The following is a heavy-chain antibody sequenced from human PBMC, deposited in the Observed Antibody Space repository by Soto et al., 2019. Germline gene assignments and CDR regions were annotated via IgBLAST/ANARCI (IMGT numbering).Heavy chain of an antibody. CDR2: IIPILGIA. CDR3: ARGYDSSGYSPRGAMGYFDY. CDR1: GGTFSSYT. Sequence: QVQLVQSGAEVKKPGSSVKVSCKASGGTFSSYTISWVRQAPGQGLEWMGRIIPILGIANYAQKFQGRVTITADKSTSTAYMELSSLRSEDTAVYYCARGYDSSGYSPRGAMGYFDYWGQGTLVTVSS. D-gene: IGHD3-22*01. V-gene: IGHV1-69*02. J-gene: IGHJ4*02.